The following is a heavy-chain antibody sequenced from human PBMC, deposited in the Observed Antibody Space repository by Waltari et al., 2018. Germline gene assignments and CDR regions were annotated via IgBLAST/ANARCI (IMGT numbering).Heavy chain of an antibody. V-gene: IGHV1-69*12. CDR2: IIPILGTA. CDR1: GGTFSSYA. D-gene: IGHD4-4*01. CDR3: AIDPDSNSYDYYYYGMDV. J-gene: IGHJ6*02. Sequence: QVQLVQSGAAVKKPGSSVKVSCKASGGTFSSYAISWVRQAPGQGLEWMGGIIPILGTANSARKFQGRVTITADESTSTAYMELSSLRSEDTAVYYGAIDPDSNSYDYYYYGMDVWGQGTTVTVSS.